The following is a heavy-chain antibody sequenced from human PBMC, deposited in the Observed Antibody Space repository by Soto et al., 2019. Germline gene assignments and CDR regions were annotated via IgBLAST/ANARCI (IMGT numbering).Heavy chain of an antibody. CDR2: IIPIFGTA. J-gene: IGHJ6*02. CDR3: ARSGTAHYYGMDV. D-gene: IGHD1-1*01. V-gene: IGHV1-69*13. CDR1: RGTFSSYA. Sequence: SVKVSFKASRGTFSSYAISWVRHAPGQGLEWMGGIIPIFGTANYAQKFQGRVTITADESTSTAYMELSSLRSEDTAVYYCARSGTAHYYGMDVWGQGTTVTVSS.